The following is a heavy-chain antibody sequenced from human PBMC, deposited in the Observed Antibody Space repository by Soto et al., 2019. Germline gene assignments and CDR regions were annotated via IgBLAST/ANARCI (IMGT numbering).Heavy chain of an antibody. CDR1: DGSISSSTYY. V-gene: IGHV4-39*01. CDR2: IYYSGST. Sequence: ASETLSLTCTVSDGSISSSTYYWGWVRQPPGRGLEWIGNIYYSGSTFYNPSLKSRVTVSIDTSKNQFSLSLGSLTAADTAVYYFARVLTGSRAFDYWGQRALVTV. CDR3: ARVLTGSRAFDY. J-gene: IGHJ4*02. D-gene: IGHD1-20*01.